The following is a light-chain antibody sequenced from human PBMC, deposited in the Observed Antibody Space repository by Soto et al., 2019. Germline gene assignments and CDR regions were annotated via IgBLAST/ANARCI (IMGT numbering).Light chain of an antibody. V-gene: IGLV2-23*01. Sequence: QSALTQPASESGSPGQSITISCTGTSSDVGNYNLVSWYQQHPGKAPKLIIYEDTKRPSGVSNRFSGSKSGNTASLTISGLQAEDEADYYCCSYADSSTYVFGTGTKVTVL. CDR1: SSDVGNYNL. CDR2: EDT. J-gene: IGLJ1*01. CDR3: CSYADSSTYV.